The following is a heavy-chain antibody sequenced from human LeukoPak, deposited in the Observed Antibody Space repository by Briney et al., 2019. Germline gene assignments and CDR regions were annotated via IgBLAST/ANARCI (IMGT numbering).Heavy chain of an antibody. V-gene: IGHV3-66*01. J-gene: IGHJ4*02. CDR1: GFTVSSTY. CDR3: ARGTSC. CDR2: IYIDGTT. Sequence: TGGSLRLSCAASGFTVSSTYMTWVRQAPGKGLEWVSIIYIDGTTYYADSVKGRFTISRDNAKNTVYLQMNSLRAEDTAVYYCARGTSCWGQGTLVTVSS. D-gene: IGHD2/OR15-2a*01.